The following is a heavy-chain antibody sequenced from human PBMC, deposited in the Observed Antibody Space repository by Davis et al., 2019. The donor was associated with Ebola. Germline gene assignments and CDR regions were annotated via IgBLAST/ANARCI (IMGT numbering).Heavy chain of an antibody. V-gene: IGHV1-2*02. CDR2: IHPNTGGT. CDR3: ARPLFPMIREDAFDI. CDR1: GYTFINYH. Sequence: ASVKVSCKASGYTFINYHIHWVRQAPGQGLEWMGWIHPNTGGTNYAPKFQGRVTMTRDTSISTAYLEVTRLTSDDTAVYYCARPLFPMIREDAFDIWGQGTMVTVSS. J-gene: IGHJ3*02. D-gene: IGHD3-10*01.